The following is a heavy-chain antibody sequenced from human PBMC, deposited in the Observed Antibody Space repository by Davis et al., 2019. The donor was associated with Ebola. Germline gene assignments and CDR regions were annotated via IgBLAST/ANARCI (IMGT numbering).Heavy chain of an antibody. Sequence: SETLSLTCAGYGGSFSDYYWTWIRQPPGKRLEWIGNIYFNGNTYYNPSLRSRVLISVDTSRNQFSLKLNSVTAADTAVYYCARDPFFRSGSFDAFDIWGQGTTLTVSS. D-gene: IGHD3-3*01. CDR3: ARDPFFRSGSFDAFDI. V-gene: IGHV4-59*12. J-gene: IGHJ3*02. CDR1: GGSFSDYY. CDR2: IYFNGNT.